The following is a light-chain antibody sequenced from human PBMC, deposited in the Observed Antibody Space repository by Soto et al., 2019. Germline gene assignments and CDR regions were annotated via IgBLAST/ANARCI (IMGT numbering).Light chain of an antibody. CDR1: QDIKSY. V-gene: IGKV1-17*03. CDR2: SAS. J-gene: IGKJ4*01. Sequence: DIQMTQSPSAMSASVGDRVTINCRASQDIKSYLAWFQQKPGKVPKRLIYSASSLQSGVPSRFSGSGSGTKFTLTISGLQPEDSATYYCLQHNSYPLTFGGGTKVEIK. CDR3: LQHNSYPLT.